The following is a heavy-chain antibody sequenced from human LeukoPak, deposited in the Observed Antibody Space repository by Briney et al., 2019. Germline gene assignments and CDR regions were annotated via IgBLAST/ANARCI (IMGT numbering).Heavy chain of an antibody. CDR3: ARADIIVVAAATPVGSAFEY. V-gene: IGHV1-24*01. CDR2: FDPEDGET. D-gene: IGHD2-15*01. J-gene: IGHJ4*02. Sequence: ASVKVSCKVSGYTLTELSMHWVRQAPGKGLEWMGGFDPEDGETIYAQKFQGRVTMTEDTSTDTAYMELQNLTSDDTAVYYCARADIIVVAAATPVGSAFEYWGQGALITVS. CDR1: GYTLTELS.